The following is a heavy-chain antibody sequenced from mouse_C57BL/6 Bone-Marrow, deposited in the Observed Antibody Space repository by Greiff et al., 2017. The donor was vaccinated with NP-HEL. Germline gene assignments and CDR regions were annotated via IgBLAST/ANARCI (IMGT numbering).Heavy chain of an antibody. J-gene: IGHJ3*01. CDR1: GYTFTSYG. Sequence: QVHVKQSGAELARPGASVKLSCKASGYTFTSYGISWVKQRTGQGLEWIGEIYPRSGNTYYNEKFKGKATLTADKSSSTAYMELRSLTSEDSAVYFCARVLYYYGSSYAWFAYWGQGTLVTVSA. D-gene: IGHD1-1*01. CDR2: IYPRSGNT. CDR3: ARVLYYYGSSYAWFAY. V-gene: IGHV1-81*01.